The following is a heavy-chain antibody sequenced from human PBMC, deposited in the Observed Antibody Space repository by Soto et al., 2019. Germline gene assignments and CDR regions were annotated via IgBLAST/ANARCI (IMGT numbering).Heavy chain of an antibody. V-gene: IGHV1-18*01. CDR2: ISAYNGDT. D-gene: IGHD1-7*01. CDR3: ARGGGGTTSPKRQF. J-gene: IGHJ4*02. CDR1: GYTFTTYG. Sequence: QVQLVQSGAEVKKPGASVKVSCKTSGYTFTTYGVTWVRQAPGQGLEWMGWISAYNGDTNYAQNLQGRVTMTTDTSTPTAYMELRSMRSDDTAVYYCARGGGGTTSPKRQFWGQGTQVTVSS.